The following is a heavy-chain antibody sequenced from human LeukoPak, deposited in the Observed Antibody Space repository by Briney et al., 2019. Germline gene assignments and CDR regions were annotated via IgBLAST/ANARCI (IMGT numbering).Heavy chain of an antibody. D-gene: IGHD5/OR15-5a*01. Sequence: PGESLRLSCEGSGFTVSANSMSWVRQAPGRGLEWVSIIYSGGTTYYADSVKGRFTISRDNSKNTLYLQMNSLRVDDTAIYYCARGGGNIVWYWGQGTLVTVSS. CDR3: ARGGGNIVWY. CDR2: IYSGGTT. J-gene: IGHJ4*02. CDR1: GFTVSANS. V-gene: IGHV3-66*01.